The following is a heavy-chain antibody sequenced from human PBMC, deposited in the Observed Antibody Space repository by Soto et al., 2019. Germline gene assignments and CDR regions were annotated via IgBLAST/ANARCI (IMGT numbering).Heavy chain of an antibody. J-gene: IGHJ4*02. V-gene: IGHV3-30*18. D-gene: IGHD3-3*01. CDR3: AKDPNPISTYYDFWSGYSPLPGY. CDR2: ISYDGSNK. CDR1: GFTFSSYG. Sequence: PVGSLRLSCAASGFTFSSYGMHWVRQAPGKGLEWVAVISYDGSNKYYADSVKGRFTISRDNSKNTLYLQMNSLRAEDTAVYYCAKDPNPISTYYDFWSGYSPLPGYWGQGTLVTVSS.